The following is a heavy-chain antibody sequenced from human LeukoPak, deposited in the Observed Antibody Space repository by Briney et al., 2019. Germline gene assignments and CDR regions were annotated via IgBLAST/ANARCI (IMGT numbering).Heavy chain of an antibody. CDR2: ISSSSSYI. J-gene: IGHJ4*02. CDR1: GFTFSSYS. Sequence: GGSPRLSCAASGFTFSSYSMNWVRQAPGKGLEWVSSISSSSSYIYYADSVKGRFTISRDNAKNSLYLQMNSLRAEDTAVYYCARDSAMVDFYFDYWGQGTLVTVSS. V-gene: IGHV3-21*01. D-gene: IGHD5-18*01. CDR3: ARDSAMVDFYFDY.